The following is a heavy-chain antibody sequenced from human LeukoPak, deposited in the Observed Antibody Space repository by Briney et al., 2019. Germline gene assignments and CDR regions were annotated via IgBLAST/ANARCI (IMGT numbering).Heavy chain of an antibody. CDR1: GGTFSSYA. J-gene: IGHJ5*02. D-gene: IGHD2-2*01. CDR2: ISPNSGGT. V-gene: IGHV1-2*02. Sequence: ASVKVSCKASGGTFSSYAISWVRQAPGQGLEWMGWISPNSGGTNYAQKFQGRVTMTRDTSISTAYMELSRLRSDDTAVYYCARVVVPAAIGWFDPWGQGTLVTVSS. CDR3: ARVVVPAAIGWFDP.